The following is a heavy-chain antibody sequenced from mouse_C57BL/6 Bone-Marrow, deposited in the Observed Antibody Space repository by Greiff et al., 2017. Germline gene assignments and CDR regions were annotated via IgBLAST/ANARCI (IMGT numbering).Heavy chain of an antibody. CDR2: LSSGGSYT. Sequence: EVQVVESGGDLVKPGGSLKLSCAASGFTFSSYGMSWVRQTPDKRLEWVATLSSGGSYTYYPDSVKGRFTISRDNAKNTLYLQMSSLKSEDTAMYYCARYYYGFYAMDYWGQGTSVTVSS. V-gene: IGHV5-6*01. CDR3: ARYYYGFYAMDY. J-gene: IGHJ4*01. CDR1: GFTFSSYG. D-gene: IGHD1-1*01.